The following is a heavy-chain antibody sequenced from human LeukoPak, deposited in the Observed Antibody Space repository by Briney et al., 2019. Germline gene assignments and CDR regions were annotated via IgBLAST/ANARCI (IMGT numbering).Heavy chain of an antibody. J-gene: IGHJ4*02. D-gene: IGHD6-13*01. CDR3: ARERAAGNPSHFDY. CDR1: GGSISSYY. V-gene: IGHV4-59*01. Sequence: SETLSLTCTVSGGSISSYYWSWIRQPPGKGLEWIGYIYYSGSTDYNPSLKSRVTISVDTPKNQFFLKLSSVTAADTAVYYCARERAAGNPSHFDYWGQGSLVTVSS. CDR2: IYYSGST.